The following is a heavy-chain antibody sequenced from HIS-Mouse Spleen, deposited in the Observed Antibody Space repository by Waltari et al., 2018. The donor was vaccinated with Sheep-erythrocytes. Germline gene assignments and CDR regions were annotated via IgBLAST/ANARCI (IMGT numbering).Heavy chain of an antibody. V-gene: IGHV3-21*01. CDR2: ISSSSSYR. D-gene: IGHD1-26*01. J-gene: IGHJ3*01. CDR1: GFTFSSYS. CDR3: ARVASGATFDY. Sequence: EVQLVESGGGLVKPGGSLRLSCAASGFTFSSYSMNWVRQATGKGVEWLASISSSSSYRYYADSVKGRFTIARDNAKNSLYLQMNSLRAEDTAVYYCARVASGATFDYWGQGTMVTVSS.